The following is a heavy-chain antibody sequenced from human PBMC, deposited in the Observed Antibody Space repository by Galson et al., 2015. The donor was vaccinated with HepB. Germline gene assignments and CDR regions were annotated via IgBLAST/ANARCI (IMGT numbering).Heavy chain of an antibody. Sequence: LSLTCTVSGGSISSGSYYWSWIRQPAGKGLEWIGRIYTSGSTNYNPSLKSRVTISVDTSKNQFSLKLSSVTAADTAVYYCARTYNWNPDDAFDIWGQGTMVTVSS. J-gene: IGHJ3*02. D-gene: IGHD1-20*01. CDR3: ARTYNWNPDDAFDI. V-gene: IGHV4-61*02. CDR1: GGSISSGSYY. CDR2: IYTSGST.